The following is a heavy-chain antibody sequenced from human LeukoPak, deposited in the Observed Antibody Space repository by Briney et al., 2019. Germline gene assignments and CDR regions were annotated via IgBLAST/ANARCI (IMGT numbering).Heavy chain of an antibody. Sequence: AGGSLRLSCAATGFTFSSYAMSWVRQAPGKGLEWVSAISGSGGSTYYADSVKGRFTISRDNSKNTLYLQMNSLGAEDTAVYYCATELWFGDFLFDYWGQGTLVTVSS. CDR3: ATELWFGDFLFDY. J-gene: IGHJ4*02. CDR2: ISGSGGST. V-gene: IGHV3-23*01. CDR1: GFTFSSYA. D-gene: IGHD3-10*01.